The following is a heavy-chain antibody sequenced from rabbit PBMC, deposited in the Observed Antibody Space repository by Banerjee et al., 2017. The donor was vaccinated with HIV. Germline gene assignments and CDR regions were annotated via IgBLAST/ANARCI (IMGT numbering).Heavy chain of an antibody. D-gene: IGHD4-1*01. CDR2: INTGSGST. CDR3: ARDLAGVIGWNFNF. Sequence: QLVESGGGLVTLGGSLKLSCKAPGIDFSSYGISWVRQAPGKGLEWIGYINTGSGSTDYANWVNGRFTISLDNAQNTVFLQMTSLTAADTATYFCARDLAGVIGWNFNFWGPGTLVTVS. CDR1: GIDFSSYG. V-gene: IGHV1S7*01. J-gene: IGHJ4*01.